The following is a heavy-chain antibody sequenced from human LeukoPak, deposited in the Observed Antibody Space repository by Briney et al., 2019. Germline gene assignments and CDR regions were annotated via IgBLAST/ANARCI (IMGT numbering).Heavy chain of an antibody. D-gene: IGHD6-13*01. CDR2: IDPSDSYT. Sequence: PGESLKISCKGSGYSFTSYWISWVRQMPGKGLEWMGRIDPSDSYTNYSPSFQGHVTISADKSISTAYLQWSSLKASDTAMYYCARRTGIAAAGDRDGFDYWGQGTLVTVSS. CDR3: ARRTGIAAAGDRDGFDY. CDR1: GYSFTSYW. J-gene: IGHJ4*02. V-gene: IGHV5-10-1*01.